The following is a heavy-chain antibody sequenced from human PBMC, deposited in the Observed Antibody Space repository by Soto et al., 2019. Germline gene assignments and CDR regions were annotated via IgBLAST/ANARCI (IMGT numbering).Heavy chain of an antibody. CDR1: GYTFASYG. CDR2: ISGYNGDT. CDR3: ARVQAVFPSPFYY. D-gene: IGHD6-19*01. Sequence: QVLVVQSGAEVKKPGASVEVTCKVSGYTFASYGISWVRQAPGQGLQWMGWISGYNGDTRYAQQFQGRVTITTDTSTNTSYLELVSLISYVTAVYYCARVQAVFPSPFYYWGQGTLVTVS. V-gene: IGHV1-18*01. J-gene: IGHJ4*02.